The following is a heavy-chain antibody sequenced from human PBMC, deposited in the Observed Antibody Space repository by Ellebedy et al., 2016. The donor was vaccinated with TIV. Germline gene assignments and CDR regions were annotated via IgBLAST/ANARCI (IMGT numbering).Heavy chain of an antibody. D-gene: IGHD3-10*01. CDR3: ARWFGELLYVRWFDP. CDR1: GGSISRSSYY. V-gene: IGHV4-39*01. Sequence: SETLSLTCAVSGGSISRSSYYWDWIRQPPGKGLEWIGSIYYSGSTDYNPSLKSRVTISADTSKNQFSLRLSSVTAADTAVYYCARWFGELLYVRWFDPWGQGTLVTVSS. J-gene: IGHJ5*02. CDR2: IYYSGST.